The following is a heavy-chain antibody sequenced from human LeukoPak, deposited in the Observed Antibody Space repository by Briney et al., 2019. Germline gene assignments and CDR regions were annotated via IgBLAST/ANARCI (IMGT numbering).Heavy chain of an antibody. Sequence: GGSLRLSCAASGFTFSSYSMNWVRQAPGKGLEWVSSISSSSYIYYADSVKGRFTISRDNAKNSLYLQMNSLRAEDTAVYYCARNSRDGYTGFDYWGQGTLVTVSS. CDR3: ARNSRDGYTGFDY. D-gene: IGHD5-24*01. J-gene: IGHJ4*02. CDR2: ISSSSYI. V-gene: IGHV3-21*01. CDR1: GFTFSSYS.